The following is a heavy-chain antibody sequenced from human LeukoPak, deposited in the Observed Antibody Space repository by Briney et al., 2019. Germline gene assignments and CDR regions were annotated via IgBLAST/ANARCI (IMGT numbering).Heavy chain of an antibody. V-gene: IGHV3-9*01. CDR3: AKILPGIAVAGPFDY. J-gene: IGHJ4*02. CDR2: ISWNSGSI. Sequence: GRSLRLSCAASGFTFDDYAMHWVRQAPGKGLEWVSGISWNSGSIGYADSVKGRFTISRDNAKNSLYLQMNSLRAEDTALYYCAKILPGIAVAGPFDYWGQGTLVTVSS. D-gene: IGHD6-19*01. CDR1: GFTFDDYA.